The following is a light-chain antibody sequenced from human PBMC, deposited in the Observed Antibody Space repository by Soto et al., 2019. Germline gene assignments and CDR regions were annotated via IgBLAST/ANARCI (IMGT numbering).Light chain of an antibody. CDR3: QSYDSSLSALYV. V-gene: IGLV1-40*01. Sequence: SALTQPPSVSGAPGQRVTISCTGSSSNIGAGYDVHWYQQLPGTAPKLLIYGNSNRPSGVPDRSSGSKSGTSASLAITGLQAEDEADYYCQSYDSSLSALYVFGTGTKVTVL. CDR1: SSNIGAGYD. CDR2: GNS. J-gene: IGLJ1*01.